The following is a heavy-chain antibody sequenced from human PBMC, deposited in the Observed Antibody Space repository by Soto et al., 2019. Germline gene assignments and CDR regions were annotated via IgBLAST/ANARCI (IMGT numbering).Heavy chain of an antibody. CDR2: ISGSGGST. CDR1: GFTFSSYA. Sequence: GGSLRLSCAASGFTFSSYAMSWVRQAPGKGLEWVSAISGSGGSTYYADSVKGRFTISRDNSKNTLYLQMNSLRAEDTAVYYCAKEVTIFGVVISKPDYWGQGTLVTVSS. V-gene: IGHV3-23*01. CDR3: AKEVTIFGVVISKPDY. D-gene: IGHD3-3*01. J-gene: IGHJ4*02.